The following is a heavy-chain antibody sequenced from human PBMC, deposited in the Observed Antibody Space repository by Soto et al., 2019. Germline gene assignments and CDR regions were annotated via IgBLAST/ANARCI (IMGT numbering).Heavy chain of an antibody. CDR2: ISSNGGST. Sequence: GGSLRNRWSALWFSFGDYAGRRIRQAPGKGLEYVSAISSNGGSTYYADSVKGRFTISRDNSKNTLYLQMSSLRAEDPAVYYCVKAIQLWYHWGQGTLVTVSS. CDR3: VKAIQLWYH. J-gene: IGHJ5*02. V-gene: IGHV3-64D*08. D-gene: IGHD5-18*01. CDR1: WFSFGDYA.